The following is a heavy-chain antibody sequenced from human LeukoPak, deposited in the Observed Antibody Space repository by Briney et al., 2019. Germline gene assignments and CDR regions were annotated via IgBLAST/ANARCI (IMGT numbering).Heavy chain of an antibody. Sequence: GGSLRLSCAASGFTFSSYSMNWVRQAPGKGLEWVSSISSSSSYIYYADSVKGRFTISRDNAKNLLYLQMNSLRAEDTAVYYCASSEYSSGWGPNWGQGTLVTVSS. D-gene: IGHD6-19*01. CDR1: GFTFSSYS. V-gene: IGHV3-21*01. CDR2: ISSSSSYI. CDR3: ASSEYSSGWGPN. J-gene: IGHJ4*02.